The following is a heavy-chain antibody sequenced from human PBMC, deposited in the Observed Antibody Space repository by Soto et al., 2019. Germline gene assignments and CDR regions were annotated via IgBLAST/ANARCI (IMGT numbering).Heavy chain of an antibody. V-gene: IGHV1-18*01. CDR3: ARGLSEYYYYYYGMDV. Sequence: ASVKVSCKASGYTFTSYGISWVRQAPGQGLEWMGWISAYNGNTNYAQKLQGRVTMTTDTSTSTAYMELRSLRSDDTAVYYCARGLSEYYYYYYGMDVWGQGTTVTVPS. J-gene: IGHJ6*02. CDR1: GYTFTSYG. CDR2: ISAYNGNT.